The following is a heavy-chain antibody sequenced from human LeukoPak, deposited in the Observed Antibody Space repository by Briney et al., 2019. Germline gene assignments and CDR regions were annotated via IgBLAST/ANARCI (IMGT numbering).Heavy chain of an antibody. Sequence: NPSETLSLTCTVSGGSVNSGSYSWTWIRQPPGKGLEWIGYIYDSGSTNYNPSLKRRVTISVDTSKNQFSLKLSSVTAADTAVYYCARVSIYDILTGYYLGGATFDYWGQGTLVTVSS. D-gene: IGHD3-9*01. V-gene: IGHV4-61*01. J-gene: IGHJ4*02. CDR3: ARVSIYDILTGYYLGGATFDY. CDR1: GGSVNSGSYS. CDR2: IYDSGST.